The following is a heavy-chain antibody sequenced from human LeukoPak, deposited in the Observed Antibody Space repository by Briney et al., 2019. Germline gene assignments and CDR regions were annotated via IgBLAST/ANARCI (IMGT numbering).Heavy chain of an antibody. CDR3: ASSGGGYDILTPAPDY. V-gene: IGHV4-34*01. D-gene: IGHD3-9*01. Sequence: PSETLSLTCAVYGGSFSGYYWSWIRQPPGKGLEWIGEINHSGSTNYNPSLKSRVTISVDTSKNQFSLKLSSVTAADTAVYYCASSGGGYDILTPAPDYWGQGTLVTVSS. J-gene: IGHJ4*02. CDR2: INHSGST. CDR1: GGSFSGYY.